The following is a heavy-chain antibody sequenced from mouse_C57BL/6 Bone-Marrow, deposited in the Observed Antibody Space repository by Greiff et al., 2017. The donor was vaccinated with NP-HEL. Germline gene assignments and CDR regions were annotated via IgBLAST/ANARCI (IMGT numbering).Heavy chain of an antibody. V-gene: IGHV5-9-1*02. CDR3: TWHYYGSNYFDY. J-gene: IGHJ2*01. CDR1: GFTFSSYA. CDR2: ISSGGDYI. D-gene: IGHD1-1*01. Sequence: DVKLQESGEGLVKPGGSLKLSCAASGFTFSSYAMSWVRQTPEKRLEWVAYISSGGDYIYYADTVKGRFTISRDNARNTLYLQMSSLKSEDTAMYYCTWHYYGSNYFDYWGQGTTLTVSS.